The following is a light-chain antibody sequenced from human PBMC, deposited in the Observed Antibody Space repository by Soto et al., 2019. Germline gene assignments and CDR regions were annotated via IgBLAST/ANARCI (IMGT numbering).Light chain of an antibody. J-gene: IGLJ2*01. CDR2: DVS. Sequence: QSVLTQPASVSGSPGQSVAISCTGNNNHVGGYNYVSWYQQHPGKAPKLIIYDVSSRPSGVSDRFSGSKSVHTASLTISGLQAEDEADYYCSSYTSSSTLVFGGGTKVTVL. V-gene: IGLV2-14*03. CDR1: NNHVGGYNY. CDR3: SSYTSSSTLV.